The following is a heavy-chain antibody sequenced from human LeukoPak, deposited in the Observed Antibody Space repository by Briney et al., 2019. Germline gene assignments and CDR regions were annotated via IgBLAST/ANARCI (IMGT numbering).Heavy chain of an antibody. CDR1: GFTFSDYY. Sequence: GGSLRLSCEASGFTFSDYYMNWIRQAPGKGLEWVSFISGSSSIIYYADSVKGRFTVSRDSAKNSLYLQMNSLRVEDTAVYYCARVSSSWSLRWGQGTLVTVSS. V-gene: IGHV3-11*01. CDR3: ARVSSSWSLR. J-gene: IGHJ4*02. CDR2: ISGSSSII. D-gene: IGHD6-13*01.